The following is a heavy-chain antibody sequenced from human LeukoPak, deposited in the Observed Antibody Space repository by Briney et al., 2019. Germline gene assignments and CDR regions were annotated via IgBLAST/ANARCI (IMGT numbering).Heavy chain of an antibody. CDR1: DGSISSYY. D-gene: IGHD5-24*01. CDR2: IYTSGST. V-gene: IGHV4-4*07. Sequence: PSETLSLTCTVSDGSISSYYWSWIRQPAGKGLEWIGRIYTSGSTNYNPSLKSRVTMSVDTSRNRFSLKLSSVAAADTAVYYCARGDGYNLGFDYWGQGTLVTVSS. J-gene: IGHJ4*02. CDR3: ARGDGYNLGFDY.